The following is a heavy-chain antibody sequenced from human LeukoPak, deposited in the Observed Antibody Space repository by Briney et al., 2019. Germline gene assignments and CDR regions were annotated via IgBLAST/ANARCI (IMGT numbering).Heavy chain of an antibody. J-gene: IGHJ4*02. V-gene: IGHV3-23*01. CDR2: ISGSGGST. Sequence: GGSLRLSCAASGFTFSSYAMSWVRQAPGKGLEWVSAISGSGGSTYYADSVKGRFTISRDNSKNTLHLQMNSLRAEDTAVYYCAKDKVRGVIPYYFDYWGQGTLVTVSS. CDR3: AKDKVRGVIPYYFDY. D-gene: IGHD3-10*01. CDR1: GFTFSSYA.